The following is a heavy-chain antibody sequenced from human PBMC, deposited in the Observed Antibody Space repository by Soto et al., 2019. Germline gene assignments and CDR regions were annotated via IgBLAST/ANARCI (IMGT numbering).Heavy chain of an antibody. J-gene: IGHJ1*01. V-gene: IGHV3-23*01. D-gene: IGHD6-13*01. Sequence: PGGSLRLSCAASGFTFSSYAMSWVRQAPGKGLEWVSAISGSGGSTYYADSAKGRFTISRDNSKNTLYLQMNSLRAEDTAVYYCAKDPAGGWYFQHWGQGTLVTVSS. CDR3: AKDPAGGWYFQH. CDR1: GFTFSSYA. CDR2: ISGSGGST.